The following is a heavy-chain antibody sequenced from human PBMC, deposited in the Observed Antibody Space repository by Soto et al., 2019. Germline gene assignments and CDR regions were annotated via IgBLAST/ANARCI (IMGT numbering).Heavy chain of an antibody. CDR3: ARPTGIAVAGDYYYYGMDV. Sequence: LVQSGAEVKKPGSSVKVSCKASGGTFSSYAISWVRQAPGQGLEWMGGIIPIFGTANYAQKFQGRVTITADESTSTAYMELSSLRSEDTAVYYCARPTGIAVAGDYYYYGMDVWGQGTTVTVSS. J-gene: IGHJ6*02. CDR2: IIPIFGTA. D-gene: IGHD6-19*01. CDR1: GGTFSSYA. V-gene: IGHV1-69*01.